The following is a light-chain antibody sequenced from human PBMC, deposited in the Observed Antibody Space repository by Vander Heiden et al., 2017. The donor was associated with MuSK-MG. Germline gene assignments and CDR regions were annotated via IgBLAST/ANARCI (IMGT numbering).Light chain of an antibody. CDR2: GKN. J-gene: IGLJ3*02. Sequence: SSELTQDPAVSVALGQTVRITCQGDSLRSYYASWYQQKPGQAPVLVIYGKNNRPSGIPDRFSGSSSGTTASLTITGAQAEDEADYYCNSQDSSGNRWVFGGGTKLTVL. CDR1: SLRSYY. V-gene: IGLV3-19*01. CDR3: NSQDSSGNRWV.